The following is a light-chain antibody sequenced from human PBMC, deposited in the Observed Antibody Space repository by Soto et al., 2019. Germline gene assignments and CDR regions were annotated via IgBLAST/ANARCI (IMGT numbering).Light chain of an antibody. CDR1: HSVSSTY. Sequence: EIVLTQSPGTLSLSSGERATLSCRASHSVSSTYFAWYQQKPGQAPRLLIYAASSRETGIPDTFSGSGSGTDFTLTISRVEPEDSAVYYCQQYDTSPYTFGQGTKLEIK. CDR3: QQYDTSPYT. J-gene: IGKJ2*01. CDR2: AAS. V-gene: IGKV3-20*01.